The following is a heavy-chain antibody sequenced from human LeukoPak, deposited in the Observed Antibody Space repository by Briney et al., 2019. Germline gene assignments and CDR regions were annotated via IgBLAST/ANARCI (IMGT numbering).Heavy chain of an antibody. D-gene: IGHD2-15*01. V-gene: IGHV3-7*01. CDR2: INPDGSAT. CDR3: AKDRGGSSTTYYYYYGMDV. Sequence: PGGSLRLACAAPGFTFRSDWMSWVRQSPEKGLEWAANINPDGSATYYVDSVKGRFTISRDNSKNTLYLQMNSLRAEDTAVYYCAKDRGGSSTTYYYYYGMDVWGQGTTVTVSS. J-gene: IGHJ6*02. CDR1: GFTFRSDW.